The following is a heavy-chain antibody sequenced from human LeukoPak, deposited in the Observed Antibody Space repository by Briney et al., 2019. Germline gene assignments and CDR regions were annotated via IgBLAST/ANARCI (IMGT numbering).Heavy chain of an antibody. CDR1: GFTFITYS. J-gene: IGHJ4*02. CDR3: ARDSYGDYALDY. V-gene: IGHV3-21*01. Sequence: GGSLRLSCAASGFTFITYSMNWVRQAPGKGLEWVSSISSSSSYIYYADSVKGRFTISRDNAKNSLYLQMNSLRAEDTAVYYCARDSYGDYALDYWGQGTLVTVSS. CDR2: ISSSSSYI. D-gene: IGHD4-17*01.